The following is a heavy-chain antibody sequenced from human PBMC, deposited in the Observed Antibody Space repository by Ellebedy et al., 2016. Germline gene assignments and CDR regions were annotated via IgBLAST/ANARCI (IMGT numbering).Heavy chain of an antibody. CDR2: IYSGGST. CDR3: ARDEQWLVSGMDV. CDR1: GFTVSSNY. Sequence: GGSLRLSCAASGFTVSSNYMSWVRQAPGKGLEWVSVIYSGGSTYYADSVKGRFTISRDNSKNTLYLQMNSLRAEDTAVYYCARDEQWLVSGMDVWGQGTTVTVSS. D-gene: IGHD6-19*01. V-gene: IGHV3-66*01. J-gene: IGHJ6*02.